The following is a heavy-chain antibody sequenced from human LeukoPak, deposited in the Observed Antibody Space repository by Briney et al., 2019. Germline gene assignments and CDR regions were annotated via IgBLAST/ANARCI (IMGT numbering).Heavy chain of an antibody. Sequence: GGSLRLSCAASGFTFDDYGMSWVRQARGKWLEWVSGINWNGGSTGYADSVKGRFTISRDNAKNSLYLQMNSLRAEDTALYYCARGGNIVVVPAANPYYFDYWGQGTLVTVSS. CDR3: ARGGNIVVVPAANPYYFDY. CDR1: GFTFDDYG. CDR2: INWNGGST. V-gene: IGHV3-20*04. D-gene: IGHD2-2*01. J-gene: IGHJ4*02.